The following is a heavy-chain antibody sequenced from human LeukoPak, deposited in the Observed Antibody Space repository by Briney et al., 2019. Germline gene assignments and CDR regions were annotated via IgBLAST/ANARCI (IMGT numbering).Heavy chain of an antibody. Sequence: GASVKVSCKASGFTFTSSTRQWVRQARGQRLEWIGWIVVGSGNTNYAQKFQERVTITRDMSTSTAYMELSSLRSEDTAVYYCSAVHSNWFDPWGQGTLVTVSS. CDR3: SAVHSNWFDP. V-gene: IGHV1-58*02. CDR2: IVVGSGNT. J-gene: IGHJ5*02. CDR1: GFTFTSST.